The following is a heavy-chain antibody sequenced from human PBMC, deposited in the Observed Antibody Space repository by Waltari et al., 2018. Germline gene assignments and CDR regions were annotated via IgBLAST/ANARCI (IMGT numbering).Heavy chain of an antibody. J-gene: IGHJ5*02. CDR2: IYYSGST. CDR3: ARDLSVGATWFDP. V-gene: IGHV4-59*11. CDR1: GGSISSHY. D-gene: IGHD1-26*01. Sequence: QVQLQESGPGLVKPSETLSLTCTVSGGSISSHYWSWIRQPPGKGLEWIGYIYYSGSTNYNPSLKRRVTISVDTSKNQFSLKLSSVTAADTAVYYCARDLSVGATWFDPWGQGTLVTVSS.